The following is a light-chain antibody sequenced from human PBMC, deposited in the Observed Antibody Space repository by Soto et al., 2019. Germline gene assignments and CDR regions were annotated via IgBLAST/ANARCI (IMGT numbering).Light chain of an antibody. CDR2: GNS. CDR1: SSNIGTGYD. J-gene: IGLJ3*02. Sequence: QSVLTQPPSVSGAPGQRVTISCTGSSSNIGTGYDVHWYQQLPGTAPKLLIYGNSNRPSGVPDRFSGSKSGTSASLAITGLQAEDEADYYCQSNDSNPSVVFGGGTKLTVL. V-gene: IGLV1-40*01. CDR3: QSNDSNPSVV.